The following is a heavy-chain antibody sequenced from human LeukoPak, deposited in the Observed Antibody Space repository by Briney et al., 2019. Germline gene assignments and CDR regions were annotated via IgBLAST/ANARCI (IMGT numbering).Heavy chain of an antibody. J-gene: IGHJ3*02. CDR2: ISSSSSYI. CDR1: GFTFGSYS. D-gene: IGHD2-2*03. CDR3: AMPLCGYGSSTSCYRKSHAFDI. V-gene: IGHV3-21*01. Sequence: GGSLRPSRAAFGFTFGSYSMNSVRQAPGKGLEWVSSISSSSSYIYYADSVKGRFTISRDNAKNSLYLQMNSLRAEDTAVSYCAMPLCGYGSSTSCYRKSHAFDIWCQGTMVTVSS.